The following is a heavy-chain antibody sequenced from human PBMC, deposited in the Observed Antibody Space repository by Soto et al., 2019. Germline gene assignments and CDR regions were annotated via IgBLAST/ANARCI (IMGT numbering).Heavy chain of an antibody. J-gene: IGHJ4*01. CDR3: ARDVARIASAGTALYYFDY. CDR1: GYTFTNYY. CDR2: INPSGGSI. Sequence: ASVKVSCKASGYTFTNYYMHWVRQAPGQGLEWMGIINPSGGSIKYAQKYQGRVTMTRDTSTSTVYMDLSSLRSEDTAVYYCARDVARIASAGTALYYFDYWG. D-gene: IGHD6-13*01. V-gene: IGHV1-46*03.